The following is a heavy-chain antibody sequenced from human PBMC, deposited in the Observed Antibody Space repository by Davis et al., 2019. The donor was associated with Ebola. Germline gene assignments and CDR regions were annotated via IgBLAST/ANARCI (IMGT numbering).Heavy chain of an antibody. V-gene: IGHV3-23*01. CDR3: AKETTIFGVAPLDY. Sequence: GESLKISCAASGFTFSSYAMSWVRQAPGKGLEWVSAISGSGGSTYYADSVKGRFTISRDNSKNTLYLQMNSLRAEDTAVYYCAKETTIFGVAPLDYWGQGTLVTVSS. D-gene: IGHD3-3*01. CDR2: ISGSGGST. J-gene: IGHJ4*02. CDR1: GFTFSSYA.